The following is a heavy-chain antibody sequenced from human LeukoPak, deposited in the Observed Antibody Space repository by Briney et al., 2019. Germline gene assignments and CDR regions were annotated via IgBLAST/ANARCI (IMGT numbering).Heavy chain of an antibody. D-gene: IGHD1-26*01. J-gene: IGHJ4*02. Sequence: ASVKVSCTASGYTFTSYGISWVRQAPGQGLEWMGWISAYNGNTNYAQKLQGRVTITTDTSTRTAYMGLRSLRSDDTAVYYCARNGFVSGSYGYWGQGTLVTVSS. V-gene: IGHV1-18*01. CDR2: ISAYNGNT. CDR1: GYTFTSYG. CDR3: ARNGFVSGSYGY.